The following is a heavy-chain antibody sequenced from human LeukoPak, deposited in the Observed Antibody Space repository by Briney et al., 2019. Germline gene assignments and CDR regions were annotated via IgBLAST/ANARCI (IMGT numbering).Heavy chain of an antibody. D-gene: IGHD5-24*01. CDR2: INHSGST. V-gene: IGHV4-34*01. CDR3: ARYGKGRWLTSTRPFWYFDL. CDR1: GGSFSAYY. J-gene: IGHJ2*01. Sequence: SETLSLTCAVYGGSFSAYYWSWIRQPPGKGLEWNGEINHSGSTNYNPSLKSRVTISVDTSKNQFSLKLSSVPAADTAVYYCARYGKGRWLTSTRPFWYFDLWGRGTLVTVSS.